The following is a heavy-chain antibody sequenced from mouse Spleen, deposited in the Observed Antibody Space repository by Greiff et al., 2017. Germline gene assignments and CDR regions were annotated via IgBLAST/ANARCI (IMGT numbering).Heavy chain of an antibody. Sequence: VKLVESGPGLVQPSQSLSITCTVSGFSLTSYGVHWVRQSPGKGLEWLGVIWSGGSTDYNAAFISRLSISKDNSKSQVFFKMNSLQADDTAIYYCARKGGVRREYYAMDYWGQGTSVTVSS. D-gene: IGHD2-14*01. CDR3: ARKGGVRREYYAMDY. J-gene: IGHJ4*01. CDR1: GFSLTSYG. V-gene: IGHV2-2*01. CDR2: IWSGGST.